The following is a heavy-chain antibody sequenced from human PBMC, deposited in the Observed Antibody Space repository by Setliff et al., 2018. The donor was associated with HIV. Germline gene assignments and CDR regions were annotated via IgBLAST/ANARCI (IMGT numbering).Heavy chain of an antibody. CDR1: GGSITTDGSY. V-gene: IGHV4-31*03. D-gene: IGHD2-21*02. CDR2: IYHTGKT. J-gene: IGHJ4*02. CDR3: AGGRYFRDISDSRFDF. Sequence: SETLSLTCSVSGGSITTDGSYWSCIRHHPRKGLEWIGYIYHTGKTNYNPSLASRLVMSLDPSKDQFSLKLNSMTAADTAMYYCAGGRYFRDISDSRFDFWGQGKLVTVSS.